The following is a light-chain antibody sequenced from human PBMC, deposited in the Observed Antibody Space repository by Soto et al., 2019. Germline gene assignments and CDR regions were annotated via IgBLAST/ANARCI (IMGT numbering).Light chain of an antibody. CDR3: QTWGTSWV. CDR1: SGHTNYA. Sequence: QAVVTQSPSASASLGASVKLTCTLSSGHTNYAIAWHQQQPQKGPRYLMKVNSDGSHIKGDGIPDRFSGSSSGAEFYLTISSLQSEDEADYFCQTWGTSWVFGGGTKVTVL. V-gene: IGLV4-69*01. CDR2: VNSDGSH. J-gene: IGLJ3*02.